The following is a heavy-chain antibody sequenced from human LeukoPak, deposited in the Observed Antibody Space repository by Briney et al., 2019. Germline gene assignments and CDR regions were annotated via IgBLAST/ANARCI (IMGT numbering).Heavy chain of an antibody. D-gene: IGHD6-13*01. CDR2: ISWNSGDI. CDR1: GFTFDDYA. CDR3: ARVGGYSSNYYFDH. Sequence: PGGSLRLSCAASGFTFDDYAMHWVRQAPGKGLEWVSGISWNSGDIGYAGSVKGRFTISRDNAKNTLYLQMNSLRAEDTAIYYCARVGGYSSNYYFDHWGQGTLVTVSS. J-gene: IGHJ4*02. V-gene: IGHV3-9*01.